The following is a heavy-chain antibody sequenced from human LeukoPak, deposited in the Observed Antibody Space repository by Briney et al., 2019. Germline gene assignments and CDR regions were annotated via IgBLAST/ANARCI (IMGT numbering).Heavy chain of an antibody. J-gene: IGHJ5*02. V-gene: IGHV4-59*01. CDR1: GGSISSYY. CDR3: ARGSGYCSSNSCYGFDP. D-gene: IGHD2-2*01. Sequence: SETLSLTCTVSGGSISSYYWSWIRQPPGKGLEWIGYIYYSGSTNYNPSLKSRVTISVDTSKNQFSLKLSSVTAADTAVYYCARGSGYCSSNSCYGFDPWGQGTLVTVSS. CDR2: IYYSGST.